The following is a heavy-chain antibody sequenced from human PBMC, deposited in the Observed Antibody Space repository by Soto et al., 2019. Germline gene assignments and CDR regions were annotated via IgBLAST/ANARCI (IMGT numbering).Heavy chain of an antibody. Sequence: QLQLQESGPGLVKPSETLSLTCTVSGGSISSSSYYWGWIRQPPGKGLEWIGSIYYSGSTYYNPSLKGRVTTSVDTSKNQFSLKLSSVTAADTAVYYCASAYDILTGYYKVSNWFDPWGQGTLVTVSS. CDR1: GGSISSSSYY. D-gene: IGHD3-9*01. CDR2: IYYSGST. V-gene: IGHV4-39*01. CDR3: ASAYDILTGYYKVSNWFDP. J-gene: IGHJ5*02.